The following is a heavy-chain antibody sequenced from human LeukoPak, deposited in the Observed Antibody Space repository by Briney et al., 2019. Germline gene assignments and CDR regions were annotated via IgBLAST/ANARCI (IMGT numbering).Heavy chain of an antibody. J-gene: IGHJ6*03. CDR3: ARRGYYMDV. V-gene: IGHV4-59*01. Sequence: SETLSLTCTVSGGSISDYFWSWIRQPPGKGLEWIGYVYNSGNANYNPSLKSRVTISVDTSKNQFSLKLSSVTAADTAVYYCARRGYYMDVWGKGITVTVSS. CDR1: GGSISDYF. CDR2: VYNSGNA.